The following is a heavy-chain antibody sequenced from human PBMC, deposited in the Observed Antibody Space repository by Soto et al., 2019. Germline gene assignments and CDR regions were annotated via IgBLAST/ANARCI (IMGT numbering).Heavy chain of an antibody. CDR2: ISGSGSTT. Sequence: PGLSLRLSCAASGFNFSNSAMSWVRQAPGKGLEWVSTISGSGSTTYYADSVKGRFTISRDNSENTLYLQMNSLGAEDTAVYYCARTTCCYDSWGQGNLVTVS. CDR3: ARTTCCYDS. J-gene: IGHJ5*02. D-gene: IGHD2-2*01. CDR1: GFNFSNSA. V-gene: IGHV3-23*01.